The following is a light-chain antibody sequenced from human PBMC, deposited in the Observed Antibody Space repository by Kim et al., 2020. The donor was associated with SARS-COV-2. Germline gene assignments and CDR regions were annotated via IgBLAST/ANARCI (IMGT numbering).Light chain of an antibody. J-gene: IGKJ5*01. V-gene: IGKV1-17*01. CDR3: LQHRTYPIT. Sequence: ASVGDRVTITCRASQDIGNDLSWYQQSPGRAPKRLIYGASNLQSGVPSRFSGSGSETEFTLTINSLQPEDFATYFCLQHRTYPITFGQGTRLEIK. CDR2: GAS. CDR1: QDIGND.